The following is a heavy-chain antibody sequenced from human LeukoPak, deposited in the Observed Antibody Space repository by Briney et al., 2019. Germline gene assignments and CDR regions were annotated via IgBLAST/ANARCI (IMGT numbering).Heavy chain of an antibody. CDR3: ARGSDVVVVAATSDWFDP. CDR2: ISAYNGNT. J-gene: IGHJ5*02. CDR1: GYTFTSYG. V-gene: IGHV1-18*01. D-gene: IGHD2-15*01. Sequence: ASVKVSCKASGYTFTSYGISWVRQAPGQGLEWMGWISAYNGNTNYAQKLQGRVTMTTDTSTSTAYMELRSLRSDDTAVYYCARGSDVVVVAATSDWFDPWGQETLVTVSS.